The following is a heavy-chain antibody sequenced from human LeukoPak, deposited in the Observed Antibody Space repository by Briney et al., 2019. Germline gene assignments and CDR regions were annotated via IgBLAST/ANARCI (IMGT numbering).Heavy chain of an antibody. V-gene: IGHV3-48*04. CDR3: ARDFDYADYIDF. J-gene: IGHJ4*02. CDR1: GFTFSTYT. D-gene: IGHD4/OR15-4a*01. CDR2: ISSGGLTI. Sequence: GGSLRLSCVASGFTFSTYTFNWVRQAPGKGLEWLSYISSGGLTIFYADSVKGRFTTSRDNTKNAIYLDMTNLRAEDTAVCYCARDFDYADYIDFWGQGTLVAVSS.